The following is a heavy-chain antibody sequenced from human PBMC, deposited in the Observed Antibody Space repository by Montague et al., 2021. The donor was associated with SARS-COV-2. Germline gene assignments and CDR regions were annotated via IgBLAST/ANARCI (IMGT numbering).Heavy chain of an antibody. J-gene: IGHJ4*02. D-gene: IGHD3-9*01. V-gene: IGHV3-20*04. Sequence: SLRLSCAASGFTFGDYGMSWVRQAPGKGLEWVSGINWNGGSTGYADSVKGRFTISRDNAKNSLYLQMNSLRAEDTALYYCARGLMMYYDILTGYYTHPLDYRGQGTLVTVSS. CDR2: INWNGGST. CDR3: ARGLMMYYDILTGYYTHPLDY. CDR1: GFTFGDYG.